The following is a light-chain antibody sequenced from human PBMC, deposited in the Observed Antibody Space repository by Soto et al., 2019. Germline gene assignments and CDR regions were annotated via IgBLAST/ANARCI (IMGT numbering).Light chain of an antibody. CDR3: QQSHSAPLT. Sequence: DIQMTQSPSSLSASVGDRVTISCRASQSISTYLNWYQHKPGQAPSLLIYVASSLQSGVPSRFSGSGSGTDFTITISSLQPEDFATYYCQQSHSAPLTFGGVTKVEIK. CDR1: QSISTY. V-gene: IGKV1-39*01. CDR2: VAS. J-gene: IGKJ4*01.